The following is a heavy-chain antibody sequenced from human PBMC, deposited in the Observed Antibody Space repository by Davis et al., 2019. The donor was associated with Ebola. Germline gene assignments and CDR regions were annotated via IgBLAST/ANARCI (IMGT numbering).Heavy chain of an antibody. Sequence: GESLKISCAASEFTFSGYAMSWVRQAPGKGLEWVSAISGSGGSTYYAGSVKGRFTISRDNSRNTLYLQMNSLRAEDTAVYYCARDEAITVAGSINWYFDLWGRGTLVPVSS. CDR2: ISGSGGST. CDR3: ARDEAITVAGSINWYFDL. CDR1: EFTFSGYA. V-gene: IGHV3-23*01. D-gene: IGHD6-19*01. J-gene: IGHJ2*01.